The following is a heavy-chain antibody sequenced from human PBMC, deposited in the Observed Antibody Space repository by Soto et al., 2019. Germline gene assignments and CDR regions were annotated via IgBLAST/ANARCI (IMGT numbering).Heavy chain of an antibody. J-gene: IGHJ5*02. CDR3: ARTGIAAAGTSGWFDP. CDR1: AYTVTIYG. CDR2: ISAYNGNT. Sequence: ASVKVACRRSAYTVTIYGFSGVRQAPGQGLEWMGWISAYNGNTNYAQKLQGRVTMTTDTSTSTAYMELRSLRSDDTAVYYCARTGIAAAGTSGWFDPWGQGTLVTVSS. D-gene: IGHD6-13*01. V-gene: IGHV1-18*01.